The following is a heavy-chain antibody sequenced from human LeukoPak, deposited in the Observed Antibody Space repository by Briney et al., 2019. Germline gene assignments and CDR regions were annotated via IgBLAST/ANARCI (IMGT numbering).Heavy chain of an antibody. D-gene: IGHD3-10*01. Sequence: GASVKVSCKASGGTFSSYAISWVRQAPGQGLEWMGGIIPIFGTANYAQKFQGRITITADVSTSTAYMELSSLRFEDTAVYYCASVGSGSYPFDYWGQGTLVTVSS. J-gene: IGHJ4*02. CDR2: IIPIFGTA. V-gene: IGHV1-69*13. CDR1: GGTFSSYA. CDR3: ASVGSGSYPFDY.